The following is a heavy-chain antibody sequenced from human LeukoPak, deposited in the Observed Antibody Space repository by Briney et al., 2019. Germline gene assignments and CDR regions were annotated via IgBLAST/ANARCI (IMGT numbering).Heavy chain of an antibody. Sequence: GGSLRLSCAASGFRFSSYAMSWVRRAPGKGLEWVSVISGDGGNTNYADSVKGRFTISRDNSKNTLYLQMNSLRAEDTAVYYCAKDWLYSSGWYFDYWGQGTLVTVSS. D-gene: IGHD6-19*01. CDR1: GFRFSSYA. V-gene: IGHV3-23*01. CDR3: AKDWLYSSGWYFDY. J-gene: IGHJ4*02. CDR2: ISGDGGNT.